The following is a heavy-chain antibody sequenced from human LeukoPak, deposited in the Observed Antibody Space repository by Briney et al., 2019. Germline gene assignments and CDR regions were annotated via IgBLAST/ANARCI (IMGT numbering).Heavy chain of an antibody. CDR1: GFTFDDYA. V-gene: IGHV3-9*01. J-gene: IGHJ4*02. Sequence: GGSLRLSCAASGFTFDDYAMHWVRQAPGKGLEWVSGISWNSGSIGYADSVKGRFTISRDNAKNSLYLQMNSLRAEDTAVYYCARDRYYDILTGYCPLDYWGQGTLVTVSS. D-gene: IGHD3-9*01. CDR2: ISWNSGSI. CDR3: ARDRYYDILTGYCPLDY.